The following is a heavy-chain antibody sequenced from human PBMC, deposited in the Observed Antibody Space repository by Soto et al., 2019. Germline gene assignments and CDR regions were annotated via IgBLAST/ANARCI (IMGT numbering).Heavy chain of an antibody. D-gene: IGHD6-6*01. CDR1: GYTFTNYG. Sequence: QVQLLQSGAEVKKPGASVKVSCKASGYTFTNYGITWVRQAPGQGLEWMGWISAYNGNTHYTQRLQGRVTMTTDTSTSTAYMELRGLRSDDQAVYYCAGVRQLVGYFYYYVDVWGKGTTVTVSS. J-gene: IGHJ6*03. CDR3: AGVRQLVGYFYYYVDV. CDR2: ISAYNGNT. V-gene: IGHV1-18*01.